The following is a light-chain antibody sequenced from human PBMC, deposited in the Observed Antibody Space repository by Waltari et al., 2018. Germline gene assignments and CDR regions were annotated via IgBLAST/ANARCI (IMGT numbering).Light chain of an antibody. CDR3: QQSYSTPRFT. CDR2: AAS. Sequence: DIQMTQSPSSLSASVGDRVTITCRASQSVNNYLNWYQQQPGKAPKLLIYAASTLQSGVPPRFSGSGSRTDFTLTISSLQPEDFATYYCQQSYSTPRFTFGPGTKVDIK. V-gene: IGKV1-39*01. J-gene: IGKJ3*01. CDR1: QSVNNY.